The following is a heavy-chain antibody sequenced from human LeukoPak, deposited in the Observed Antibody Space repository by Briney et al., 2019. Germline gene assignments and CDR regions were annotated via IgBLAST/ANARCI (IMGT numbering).Heavy chain of an antibody. D-gene: IGHD5-18*01. CDR3: ARDLDTAMAVDY. V-gene: IGHV4-38-2*02. CDR2: IYHSGST. J-gene: IGHJ4*02. CDR1: GYSISSGYY. Sequence: SETLSLTCAVSGYSISSGYYWGWIRQPPGKGLEWIGSIYHSGSTYYNPSLKSRVTISVDTSKNQFSLKLSSVTAADTAVYYCARDLDTAMAVDYWGQGTLDTVSS.